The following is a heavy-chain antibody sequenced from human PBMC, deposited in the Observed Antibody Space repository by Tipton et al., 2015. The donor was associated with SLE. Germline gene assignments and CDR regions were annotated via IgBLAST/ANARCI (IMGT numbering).Heavy chain of an antibody. J-gene: IGHJ3*02. Sequence: LRLSCTVSGGSIRSYYWSWIRQPPGKGLEWIGSIYYSGSTYYNPSLKSRVTISVDTSKNQFSLKLSSVTAADTAVYYCARGAKGAFDIWGQGTMVTVSS. CDR3: ARGAKGAFDI. V-gene: IGHV4-39*07. CDR2: IYYSGST. CDR1: GGSIRSYY.